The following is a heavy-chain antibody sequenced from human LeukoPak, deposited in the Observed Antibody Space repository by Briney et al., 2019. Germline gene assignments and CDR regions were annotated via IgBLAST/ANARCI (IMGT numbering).Heavy chain of an antibody. CDR1: GGSFSGYY. V-gene: IGHV4-34*01. J-gene: IGHJ5*02. CDR3: ARPLGYCSSTSCPQSWFDP. Sequence: SETLSLTCVVYGGSFSGYYWTWIRQPPGKGLEWIGEINHSGRTNYNPSLKSRVTISVDTSKNQFSLKLSSVTAADTAVYYCARPLGYCSSTSCPQSWFDPWGLGTLVTVSS. D-gene: IGHD2-2*01. CDR2: INHSGRT.